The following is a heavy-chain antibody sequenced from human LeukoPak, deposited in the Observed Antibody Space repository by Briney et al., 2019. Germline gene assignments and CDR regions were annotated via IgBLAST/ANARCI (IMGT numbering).Heavy chain of an antibody. CDR3: AMDFFWSGYYDLPMSDY. CDR2: IYSGGST. CDR1: GFTVSSNY. J-gene: IGHJ4*02. V-gene: IGHV3-53*01. Sequence: GGSLRLSCAASGFTVSSNYMSWVRQAPGKGLEWVSVIYSGGSTYYADSVKGRFTISRDNSKNTLYLQMNSLRAEDTAVYYCAMDFFWSGYYDLPMSDYWGQGTLVTVSS. D-gene: IGHD3-3*01.